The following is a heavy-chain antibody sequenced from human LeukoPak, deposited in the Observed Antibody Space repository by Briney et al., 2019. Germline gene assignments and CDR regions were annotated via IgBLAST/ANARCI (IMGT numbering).Heavy chain of an antibody. Sequence: SETLSLTCAVYGGSFSGYYWSWIRQPPGKGLEWIGEINHSGSTNYNPSLKSRVTISVDTSKNQFSLKLSSVTAADTAVYYCASRGDYGSWYYFDYWGQGTLVTVSP. CDR1: GGSFSGYY. J-gene: IGHJ4*02. D-gene: IGHD4-17*01. CDR2: INHSGST. CDR3: ASRGDYGSWYYFDY. V-gene: IGHV4-34*01.